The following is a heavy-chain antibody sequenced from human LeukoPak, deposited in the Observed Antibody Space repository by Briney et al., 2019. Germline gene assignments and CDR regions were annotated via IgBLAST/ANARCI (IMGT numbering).Heavy chain of an antibody. CDR1: GFTFNNYN. Sequence: PGGSLRLSCAASGFTFNNYNMNWVRQAPGKGLERVSSISSSSTYIYYADSVKGRFTISRDNAKNSLYLQMNSLRAEDTAVYYCARGLAVAATVQDYWGQGALVTVSS. D-gene: IGHD6-19*01. V-gene: IGHV3-21*01. J-gene: IGHJ4*02. CDR3: ARGLAVAATVQDY. CDR2: ISSSSTYI.